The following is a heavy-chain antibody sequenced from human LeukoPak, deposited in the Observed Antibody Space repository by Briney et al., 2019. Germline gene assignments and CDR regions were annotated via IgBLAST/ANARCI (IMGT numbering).Heavy chain of an antibody. D-gene: IGHD3-10*01. V-gene: IGHV4-39*01. CDR3: ARHPLRFGSADYMDV. CDR2: IYYSGST. J-gene: IGHJ6*03. CDR1: GGSISSSSYY. Sequence: PSETLSLTCTVSGGSISSSSYYWGWIRQPPGKGLEWIGSIYYSGSTYYNPSLKSRVTISVDTSKNQFSLKLSSVTAADTAVYCCARHPLRFGSADYMDVWGKGTTVTVSS.